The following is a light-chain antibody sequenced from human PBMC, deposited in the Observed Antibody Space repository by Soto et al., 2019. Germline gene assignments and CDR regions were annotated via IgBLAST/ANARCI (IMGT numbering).Light chain of an antibody. CDR2: GVS. Sequence: EIVLTQSPGTLSLSPGDRATLSCRASQSVRSSYLAWYQQKPGQAPSLLIYGVSNRATGIPERFSGSGSGTDFTLTISRLEPEDFAVYFCQQYGSSPRTFGQGTKVDIK. CDR3: QQYGSSPRT. J-gene: IGKJ1*01. V-gene: IGKV3-20*01. CDR1: QSVRSSY.